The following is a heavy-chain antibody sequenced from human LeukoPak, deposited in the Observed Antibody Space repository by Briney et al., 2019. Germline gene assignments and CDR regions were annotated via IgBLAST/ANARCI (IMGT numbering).Heavy chain of an antibody. Sequence: GGSLRLSCAASGVTFTSYSMNWVRQAPGKGLEWVSYICSISSTIYYADSVKGGSTISRENAKNSLYLQIKSLRAEHTAVYNCARGSRLGVVGRDVFDIWGERTMVTVSS. CDR2: ICSISSTI. CDR1: GVTFTSYS. J-gene: IGHJ3*02. CDR3: ARGSRLGVVGRDVFDI. D-gene: IGHD3-3*01. V-gene: IGHV3-48*01.